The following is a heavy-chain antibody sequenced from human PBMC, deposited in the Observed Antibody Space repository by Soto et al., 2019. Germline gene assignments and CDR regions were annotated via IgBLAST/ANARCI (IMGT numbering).Heavy chain of an antibody. Sequence: PSETLSLTCTVSGGSISSGGYYWSWIRQHPGKGLEWIGCIYYSGSTYYNPSLKSRVTISVDTSKNQFSLKLSSVTAADTAVYYCARDGHVSSSYYYGMDVWGQGTTVTVSS. V-gene: IGHV4-31*03. CDR2: IYYSGST. J-gene: IGHJ6*02. CDR3: ARDGHVSSSYYYGMDV. CDR1: GGSISSGGYY. D-gene: IGHD6-13*01.